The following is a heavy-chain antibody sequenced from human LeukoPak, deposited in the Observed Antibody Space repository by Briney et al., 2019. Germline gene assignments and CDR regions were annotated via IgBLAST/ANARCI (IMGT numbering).Heavy chain of an antibody. V-gene: IGHV1-69*05. CDR1: GGTFSSYA. CDR2: IIPIFGTA. D-gene: IGHD5-24*01. Sequence: SVKVSCKASGGTFSSYAIGWVRQAPGQGLEWMGRIIPIFGTANCAQKFQGRVTITTDESTSTAYMELSSLRSEDTAVYYCASTGEMATDYYYYYYMDVWGKGTTVTVSS. CDR3: ASTGEMATDYYYYYYMDV. J-gene: IGHJ6*03.